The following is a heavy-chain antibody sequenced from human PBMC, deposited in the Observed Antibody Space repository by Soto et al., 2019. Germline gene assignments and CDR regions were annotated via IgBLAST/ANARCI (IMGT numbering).Heavy chain of an antibody. D-gene: IGHD6-13*01. Sequence: ASVKVSCKASGYTFTSYYMHWVRQAPGQGLEWMGIINPNSGGTNYAQKFQGWVTMTRDTSISTAYMELSRLRSDDTAVYYCARSKIAAARSHNWFDPWGQGTLVTVSS. CDR3: ARSKIAAARSHNWFDP. CDR1: GYTFTSYY. V-gene: IGHV1-2*04. CDR2: INPNSGGT. J-gene: IGHJ5*02.